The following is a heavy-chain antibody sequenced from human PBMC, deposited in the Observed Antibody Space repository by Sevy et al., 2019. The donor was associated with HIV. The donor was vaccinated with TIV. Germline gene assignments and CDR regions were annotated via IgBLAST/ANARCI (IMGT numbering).Heavy chain of an antibody. CDR2: INENGSQK. V-gene: IGHV3-7*01. Sequence: GGSLRLSCEISGFTFSSYWMSWLRQAPGKGLEWVAIINENGSQKYHVDPVKGRFSISRDNAKKSVYLQMSSLRAEDTAVYYCARAPASGLRYFDTVYIDYWGQGTLVTVSS. CDR1: GFTFSSYW. D-gene: IGHD3-9*01. CDR3: ARAPASGLRYFDTVYIDY. J-gene: IGHJ4*02.